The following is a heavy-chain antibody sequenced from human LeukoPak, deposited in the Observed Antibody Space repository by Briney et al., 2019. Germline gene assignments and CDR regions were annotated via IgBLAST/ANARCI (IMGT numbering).Heavy chain of an antibody. CDR2: ISAYNGNI. CDR1: DYIFTSYG. V-gene: IGHV1-18*04. Sequence: GPTVKGLCPSSDYIFTSYGVSRVRRPPGQGIEWMGWISAYNGNINYAQKLQGRVTMTTDTSTSTAYMELRSLRSDDTAVYYCARDRTSEELDYWGQGTLVTVSS. J-gene: IGHJ4*02. CDR3: ARDRTSEELDY. D-gene: IGHD3-10*01.